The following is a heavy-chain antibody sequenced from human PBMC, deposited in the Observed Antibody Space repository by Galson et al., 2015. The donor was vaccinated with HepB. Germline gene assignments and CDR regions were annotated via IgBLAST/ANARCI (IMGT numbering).Heavy chain of an antibody. D-gene: IGHD2-15*01. V-gene: IGHV5-51*01. CDR2: IYPGDSDT. CDR1: GYSFTSYW. J-gene: IGHJ4*02. Sequence: QSGAEVKKPGESLKISCKGSGYSFTSYWIGWVRQMPGKGLEWMGIIYPGDSDTRYSPSFQGQVTISADKSISTAYLQWSSLKASDTAMYYCASSPEYCSGGSCPFDYWGQGTLVTVSS. CDR3: ASSPEYCSGGSCPFDY.